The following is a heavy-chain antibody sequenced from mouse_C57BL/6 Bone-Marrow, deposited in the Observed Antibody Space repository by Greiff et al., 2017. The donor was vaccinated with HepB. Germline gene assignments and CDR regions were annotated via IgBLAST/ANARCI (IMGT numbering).Heavy chain of an antibody. CDR3: ARVVFAY. D-gene: IGHD1-1*02. Sequence: VQLQQSGPELVKPGASVKLSCKASGYTFTSYDINWVKQRPGQGLEWIGWIYPRDGSTKYNEKFKGKATLTVYTSSTTAYMEGHSLTSEDSAVYFCARVVFAYWGQGTLVTVSA. CDR2: IYPRDGST. V-gene: IGHV1-85*01. CDR1: GYTFTSYD. J-gene: IGHJ3*01.